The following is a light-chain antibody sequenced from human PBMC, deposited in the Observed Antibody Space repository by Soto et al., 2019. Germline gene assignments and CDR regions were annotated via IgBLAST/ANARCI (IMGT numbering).Light chain of an antibody. CDR3: QQYGSLSWT. Sequence: EIVLTQSPGTLSLSPGERATLSCRASQSVSSSYLAWYQQRPGQAPRLLIYEASSRATGIPDRFSGSGSGTDFTLTISRLEPEDFAVYYCQQYGSLSWTFGQGTKVDIK. CDR1: QSVSSSY. CDR2: EAS. V-gene: IGKV3-20*01. J-gene: IGKJ1*01.